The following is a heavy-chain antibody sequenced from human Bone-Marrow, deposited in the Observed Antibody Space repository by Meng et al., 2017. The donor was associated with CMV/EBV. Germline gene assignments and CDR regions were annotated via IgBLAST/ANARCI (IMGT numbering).Heavy chain of an antibody. CDR2: IYSGGST. CDR3: ARDGRGYCSSTSCYPYYYYGMDG. J-gene: IGHJ6*02. CDR1: GFTFSSYS. D-gene: IGHD2-2*01. Sequence: GESLKISCAASGFTFSSYSMNWVRQAPGKGLEWVSVIYSGGSTYYADSVKGRFTISRDNSKNTLYLQMNSLRAEDTAVYYCARDGRGYCSSTSCYPYYYYGMDGWGQRTTVTVSS. V-gene: IGHV3-53*01.